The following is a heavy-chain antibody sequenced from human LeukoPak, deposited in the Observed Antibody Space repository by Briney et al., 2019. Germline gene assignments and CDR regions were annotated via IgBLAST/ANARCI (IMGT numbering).Heavy chain of an antibody. J-gene: IGHJ6*03. D-gene: IGHD3-22*01. CDR1: GGSFSSDY. CDR3: ARGRYYYDSSGSPRDYYYMDV. Sequence: SETLSLTCAIYGGSFSSDYWGWIRQSPDKGPAWIGEINHSGSTNYNSSLKSRVTISVDTSKNQFSLKLSSVTAADTAVYYCARGRYYYDSSGSPRDYYYMDVWGKGTTVTVSS. CDR2: INHSGST. V-gene: IGHV4-34*01.